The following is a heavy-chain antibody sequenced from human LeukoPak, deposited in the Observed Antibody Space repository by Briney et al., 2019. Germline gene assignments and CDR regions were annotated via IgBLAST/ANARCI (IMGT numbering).Heavy chain of an antibody. CDR3: ARSRYCSSTSCYYWSDP. J-gene: IGHJ5*02. Sequence: GSSVKVSCKASGGTLSSYAISWVRQAPGRGLEWMGGIIPIFGTANYAQKFQGRVTITADESTSTACMELSSLRSEDTAVYYCARSRYCSSTSCYYWSDPWGQGTLVTVSS. CDR2: IIPIFGTA. CDR1: GGTLSSYA. V-gene: IGHV1-69*01. D-gene: IGHD2-2*01.